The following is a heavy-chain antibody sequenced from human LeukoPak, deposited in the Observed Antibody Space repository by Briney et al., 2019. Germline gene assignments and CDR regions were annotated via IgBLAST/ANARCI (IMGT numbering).Heavy chain of an antibody. CDR1: GGTFSSYA. CDR2: IIPIFGTA. V-gene: IGHV1-69*13. CDR3: ARERGYCSGGSCYSLDY. D-gene: IGHD2-15*01. J-gene: IGHJ4*02. Sequence: ASVTVSCKASGGTFSSYAISWVRQAPGQGLEWMGGIIPIFGTANYAQKFQGRVTITADESTSTAYMELGSLRSEDTAVYYCARERGYCSGGSCYSLDYWGQGTLVTVSS.